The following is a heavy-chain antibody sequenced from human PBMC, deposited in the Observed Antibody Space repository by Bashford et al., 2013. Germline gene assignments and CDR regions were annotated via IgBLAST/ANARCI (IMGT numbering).Heavy chain of an antibody. V-gene: IGHV1-2*02. CDR2: INPNSGGT. J-gene: IGHJ4*02. CDR1: GYTFTGYY. CDR3: ASSLKRQQQLSSFDY. Sequence: ASVKVSCKASGYTFTGYYMHWVRQAPGQGLEWMGWINPNSGGTNYAQKFQGRVTMTRDTSISTAYMELSRLRSDDSAVYYCASSLKRQQQLSSFDYWGQGTLVTVSS. D-gene: IGHD6-13*01.